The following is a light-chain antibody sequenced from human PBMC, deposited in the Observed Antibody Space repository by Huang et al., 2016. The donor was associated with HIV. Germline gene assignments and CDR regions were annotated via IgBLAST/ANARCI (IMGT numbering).Light chain of an antibody. CDR1: QSVSSY. CDR2: DAS. J-gene: IGKJ4*01. CDR3: QHRSNWPRLT. Sequence: EIVLTQSPATLSLSPGERATLSCRASQSVSSYLAWYQQKPGQSPRLPIYDASSRATGIPARFRGSGSGTDFTLTISSLGPEDIAVYYCQHRSNWPRLTFGGGTKVEIK. V-gene: IGKV3-11*01.